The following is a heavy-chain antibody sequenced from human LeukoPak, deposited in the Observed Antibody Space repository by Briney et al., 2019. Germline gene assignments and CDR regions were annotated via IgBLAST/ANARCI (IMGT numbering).Heavy chain of an antibody. CDR3: ARGLGLNYFDF. Sequence: PSETLSLTCNVSGGSMRSYYWSWIRQSPEKGLQWIGYVYYSGSINYGPSLKSRVTISVDTSKNQFSLKLTSVTAADTAVHYCARGLGLNYFDFWGHGILVTVSS. V-gene: IGHV4-59*01. J-gene: IGHJ4*01. CDR1: GGSMRSYY. CDR2: VYYSGSI.